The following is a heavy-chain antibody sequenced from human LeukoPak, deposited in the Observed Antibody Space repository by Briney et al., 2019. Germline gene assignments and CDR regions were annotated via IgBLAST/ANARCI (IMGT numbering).Heavy chain of an antibody. V-gene: IGHV1-69*13. CDR1: GGTFISYA. CDR3: AREDGYNPGKFDY. J-gene: IGHJ4*02. Sequence: SVKVSCKASGGTFISYAISWVRQAPGQGLEWMGGIIPIFGTANYVQKFQGRVTITADESTSTAYMELSSLRSEDTAVYYCAREDGYNPGKFDYWGQGTLVTVSS. D-gene: IGHD5-24*01. CDR2: IIPIFGTA.